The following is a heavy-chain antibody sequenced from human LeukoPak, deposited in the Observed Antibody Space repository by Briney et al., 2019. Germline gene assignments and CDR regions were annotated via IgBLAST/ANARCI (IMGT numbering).Heavy chain of an antibody. V-gene: IGHV3-7*01. Sequence: GGSLRLSCAASGFTFSSYWMSWVRQAPGKGLEWVADIKQDGSEKYYVDSVKGRFTISRDNAKNSLYLQMNSLRAEDTAVYYCASGPTVVTTMGWGQGTLVTVSS. CDR1: GFTFSSYW. J-gene: IGHJ4*02. CDR3: ASGPTVVTTMG. D-gene: IGHD4-23*01. CDR2: IKQDGSEK.